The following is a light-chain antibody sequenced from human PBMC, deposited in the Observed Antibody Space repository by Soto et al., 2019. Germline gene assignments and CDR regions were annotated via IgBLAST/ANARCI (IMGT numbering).Light chain of an antibody. J-gene: IGKJ2*01. CDR3: QQYAAHSQVT. Sequence: DIPMTQSPSTVSASVGDRVAITCRASQSISTSLAWYQQKPGKAPRLLIYRASSLEEGVPSRFSGSGSGTAFTLTIGGLQPDDFATYYCQQYAAHSQVTFGQGTKLEI. CDR1: QSISTS. V-gene: IGKV1-5*03. CDR2: RAS.